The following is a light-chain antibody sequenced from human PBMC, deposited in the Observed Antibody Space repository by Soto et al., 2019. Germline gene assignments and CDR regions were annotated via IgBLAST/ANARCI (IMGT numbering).Light chain of an antibody. Sequence: DIVVTQSPATLSASPGERVTLSCRASQFVSSRLAWYQQRPGQVPRLLIYDTSTRAPGSSARFSGSGSGTEFTLPTSSLQSEDGAVSYCQEYIQWPPGMFGPGTTVDIK. J-gene: IGKJ1*01. CDR2: DTS. V-gene: IGKV3-15*01. CDR3: QEYIQWPPGM. CDR1: QFVSSR.